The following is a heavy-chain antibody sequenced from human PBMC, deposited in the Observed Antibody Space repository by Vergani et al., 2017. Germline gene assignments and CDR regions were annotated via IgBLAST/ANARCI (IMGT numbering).Heavy chain of an antibody. CDR2: ISASGAPT. Sequence: EVQLLEPGGDLVQPGGSLRLSCTASGFIFSTYAMSWVRQAPGKGLEWVSGISASGAPTYSADSVKGRVTISRDTYKNTLYLQMNILRVEDTAVYYCARAYGWYDWCDYWCQRALVTVSS. D-gene: IGHD1-20*01. CDR1: GFIFSTYA. J-gene: IGHJ4*01. CDR3: ARAYGWYDWCDY. V-gene: IGHV3-23*01.